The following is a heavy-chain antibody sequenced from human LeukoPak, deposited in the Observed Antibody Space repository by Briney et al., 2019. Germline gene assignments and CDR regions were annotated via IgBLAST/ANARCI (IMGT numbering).Heavy chain of an antibody. J-gene: IGHJ4*02. CDR3: ASYGETPRFGELSRDY. Sequence: PGGSLRLSCGASGFTFSDYYMSWIRQAPGKGLEWVSYISSSGSTIYYADSVKGRFTISRDNAKNSLYPQMNSLRAEDTAVYYCASYGETPRFGELSRDYWGQGTLVTVSS. V-gene: IGHV3-11*04. CDR1: GFTFSDYY. D-gene: IGHD3-10*01. CDR2: ISSSGSTI.